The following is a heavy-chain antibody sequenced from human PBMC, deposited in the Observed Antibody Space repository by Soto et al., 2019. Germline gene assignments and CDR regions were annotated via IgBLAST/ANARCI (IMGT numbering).Heavy chain of an antibody. CDR2: IYYSGST. J-gene: IGHJ4*02. CDR3: ARVRDPILTGYIDY. V-gene: IGHV4-59*01. CDR1: GGSISSYY. Sequence: SETLSLTCTVSGGSISSYYWSWIRQPPGKGLEWIGYIYYSGSTNYNPSLKSRVTISVDTSKNQFSLKLSSVTAADTAVYYCARVRDPILTGYIDYWGQGTLVTVSS. D-gene: IGHD3-9*01.